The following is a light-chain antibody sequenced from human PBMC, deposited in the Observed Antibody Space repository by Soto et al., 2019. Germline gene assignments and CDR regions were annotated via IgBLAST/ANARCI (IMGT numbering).Light chain of an antibody. J-gene: IGKJ2*01. V-gene: IGKV3-11*01. CDR1: QSVSSY. CDR3: QLGDT. CDR2: DAS. Sequence: ELVLTQSPATLSLSPGERATVSCRASQSVSSYLAWSQQKPGQAPRLLIYDASNRATGIPAKFSGSGSGTDFTLTISSLEPEDFAVYDCQLGDTCGQGTKLEIK.